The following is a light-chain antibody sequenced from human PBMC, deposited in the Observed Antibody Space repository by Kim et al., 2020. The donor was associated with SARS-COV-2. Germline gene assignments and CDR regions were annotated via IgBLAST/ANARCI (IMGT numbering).Light chain of an antibody. V-gene: IGKV3-15*01. CDR2: DAS. Sequence: EIVMTQSPVTLSVSPGERATLSCTASQSISSDLAWYQQKPGQAPRLLISDASTRATRIPARFSGSGSGTEFTLTISSMQSEDIAVYYCQQYNDWSWSFGQGTKVDIK. CDR3: QQYNDWSWS. J-gene: IGKJ1*01. CDR1: QSISSD.